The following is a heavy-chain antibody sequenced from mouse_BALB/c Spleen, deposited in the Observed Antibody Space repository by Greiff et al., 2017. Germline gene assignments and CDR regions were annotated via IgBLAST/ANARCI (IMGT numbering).Heavy chain of an antibody. CDR1: GYSITSGYY. V-gene: IGHV3-6*02. CDR3: AREHQAWFAY. J-gene: IGHJ3*01. CDR2: ISYDGSN. Sequence: DVKLQESGPGLVKPSQSLSLTCSVTGYSITSGYYWNWIRQFPGNKLEWMGYISYDGSNNYNPSLKNRISITRDTSKNQFFLKLNSVTTEDTATYYCAREHQAWFAYWGQGTLVTVSA.